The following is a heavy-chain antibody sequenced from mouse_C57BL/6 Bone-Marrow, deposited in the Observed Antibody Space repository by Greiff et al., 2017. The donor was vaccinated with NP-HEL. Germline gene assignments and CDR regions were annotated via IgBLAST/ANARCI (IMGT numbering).Heavy chain of an antibody. Sequence: VQGVESGAELVRPGASVTLSCKASGYTFTDYEMHWVKQTPVHGLEWIGAIDPETGGTAYNQKFKGKAILTADKSSSTAYMELRSLTSEDSAVYYCTRWDSPYYFDYWGQGTTLTVSS. CDR3: TRWDSPYYFDY. V-gene: IGHV1-15*01. J-gene: IGHJ2*01. D-gene: IGHD2-12*01. CDR2: IDPETGGT. CDR1: GYTFTDYE.